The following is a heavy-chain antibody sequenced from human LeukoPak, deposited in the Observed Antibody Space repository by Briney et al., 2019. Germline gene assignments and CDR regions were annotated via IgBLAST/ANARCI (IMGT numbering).Heavy chain of an antibody. CDR1: GGSFSDYY. V-gene: IGHV4-34*01. D-gene: IGHD3-9*01. CDR2: ISHSGST. J-gene: IGHJ4*02. Sequence: PSETLSLTCAVYGGSFSDYYWSWIRQPPGKGLEWIGEISHSGSTNYNPSLKSRVTISVDTSKNQFSLNLRSVTAADTAVYFCARDAVLRYFDWAPYCFDYWGQGTLVTVSS. CDR3: ARDAVLRYFDWAPYCFDY.